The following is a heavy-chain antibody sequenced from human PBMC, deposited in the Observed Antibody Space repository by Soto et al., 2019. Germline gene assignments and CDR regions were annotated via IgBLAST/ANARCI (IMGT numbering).Heavy chain of an antibody. Sequence: SVKVSCKASGGTFSSYAISWVRQAPGQGLEWMGGIIPIFGTANYAQKFQGRVTMTTDTSTSTAYMELRSLRSDDTAVYYCARDSSGYTYYWGQGTLVTVSS. J-gene: IGHJ4*02. CDR3: ARDSSGYTYY. V-gene: IGHV1-69*05. CDR2: IIPIFGTA. D-gene: IGHD3-22*01. CDR1: GGTFSSYA.